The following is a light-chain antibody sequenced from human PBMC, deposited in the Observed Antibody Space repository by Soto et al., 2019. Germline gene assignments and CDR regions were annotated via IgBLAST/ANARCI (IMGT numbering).Light chain of an antibody. CDR3: AAWDDNLSGFYV. V-gene: IGLV1-47*01. CDR2: RNS. J-gene: IGLJ1*01. Sequence: QSLLTQSPSVSGTPGQRVTISCSGSASTIGRNYVYWYQQLPGTAPKLLIYRNSQRPSGVPDRFSGSKYGTSASLAISGLRSEDEADYYCAAWDDNLSGFYVFGDGTKVTVL. CDR1: ASTIGRNY.